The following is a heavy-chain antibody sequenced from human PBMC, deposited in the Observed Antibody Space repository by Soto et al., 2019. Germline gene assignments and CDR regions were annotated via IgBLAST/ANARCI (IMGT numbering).Heavy chain of an antibody. V-gene: IGHV1-18*01. CDR2: ISAYNGNT. D-gene: IGHD3-10*01. Sequence: QVQLVQSGAEVKKPGASVKVSCKASGYTFTSYGISWVRQAPGQGLEWMGWISAYNGNTNYAQKLQGRVTMTTDTSTSTAYMELRSLRSDDTAVYYCARDLPRITMVRGVIGRCDRWGQGTLVTVSS. J-gene: IGHJ5*02. CDR1: GYTFTSYG. CDR3: ARDLPRITMVRGVIGRCDR.